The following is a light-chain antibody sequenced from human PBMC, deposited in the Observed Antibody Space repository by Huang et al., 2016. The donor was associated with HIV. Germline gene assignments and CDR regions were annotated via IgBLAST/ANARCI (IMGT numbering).Light chain of an antibody. CDR2: AAS. CDR3: QQSYTSPIT. CDR1: QSIARF. V-gene: IGKV1-39*01. J-gene: IGKJ3*01. Sequence: DIQMAQSPSSLSASVGDRVTITCRASQSIARFLNWYQQKPGKAPKLLIYAASSLQSGVPSRFSGSASGTHFTLTISSLQPEDFATYYCQQSYTSPITFGPGTKVDIQ.